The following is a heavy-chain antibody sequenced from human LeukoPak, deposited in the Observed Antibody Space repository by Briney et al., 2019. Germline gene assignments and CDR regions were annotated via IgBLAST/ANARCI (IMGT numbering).Heavy chain of an antibody. J-gene: IGHJ4*02. D-gene: IGHD3-22*01. CDR1: GGSVSSGSYY. Sequence: PSETLSLTCTVSGGSVSSGSYYWSWIRQPPGKGLEWIGYMYYSGSSNYNPSLKSRVTISVDTSKNQFSLKLSSVTAADTAVYYCARNTYYYDSSGYYVTFNAYWGQGTLVTVSS. V-gene: IGHV4-61*01. CDR2: MYYSGSS. CDR3: ARNTYYYDSSGYYVTFNAY.